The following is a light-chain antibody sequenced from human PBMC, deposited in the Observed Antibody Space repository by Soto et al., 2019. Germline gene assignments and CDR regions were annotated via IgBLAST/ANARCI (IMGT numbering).Light chain of an antibody. CDR1: QSINSW. J-gene: IGKJ1*01. V-gene: IGKV1-5*03. CDR3: HQYSSYSWT. CDR2: KAS. Sequence: DIQMTQSPSTLSASVGDRVTITCRASQSINSWLAWYQQKPGTAPKLLIYKASNMESGVPSRFSGSGSGTEFTLTISSLQPEDFAAYYCHQYSSYSWTFGQGTKVEIK.